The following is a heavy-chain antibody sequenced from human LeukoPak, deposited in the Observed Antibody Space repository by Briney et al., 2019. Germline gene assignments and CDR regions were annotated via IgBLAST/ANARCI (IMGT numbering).Heavy chain of an antibody. J-gene: IGHJ4*02. D-gene: IGHD7-27*01. V-gene: IGHV3-53*01. Sequence: GGSLRLSCAASGFIVSSYYMSWVRQAPGKGLEWVSIIYNDGRTYYADSVKGRFTVSRDNSKNTLFLQMNSLRAEDTAVYYCAKDGGLWVSAHWGDSWGRGTLVTVSS. CDR3: AKDGGLWVSAHWGDS. CDR1: GFIVSSYY. CDR2: IYNDGRT.